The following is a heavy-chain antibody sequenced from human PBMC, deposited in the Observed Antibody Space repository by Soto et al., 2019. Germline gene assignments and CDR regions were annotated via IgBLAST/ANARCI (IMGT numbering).Heavy chain of an antibody. CDR2: IKQDGSEK. J-gene: IGHJ4*02. V-gene: IGHV3-7*01. CDR3: ARGGPLIEIVVVPAALDF. D-gene: IGHD2-2*01. CDR1: GFTFSSYW. Sequence: GGSLRLSCAASGFTFSSYWMNWVRQAPGKGLEWVANIKQDGSEKYYVDSVKGRFTISKDNAENSLYLQMNSLRTEDTAVYYCARGGPLIEIVVVPAALDFWGQGTLVTVSS.